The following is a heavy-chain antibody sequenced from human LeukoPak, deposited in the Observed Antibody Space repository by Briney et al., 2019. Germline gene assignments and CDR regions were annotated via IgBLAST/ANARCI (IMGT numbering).Heavy chain of an antibody. Sequence: SVKVSCKTSGGTFSSSAISWVRQAPGQGLEWMGGNIPIFCTPNYAQKFQGRVTITEDESTTTAYMDLGSLRSEDTAVYYCVRVRDYVWGTFRLGAFDIWGQRTLVTVSS. CDR1: GGTFSSSA. V-gene: IGHV1-69*13. D-gene: IGHD3-16*02. CDR3: VRVRDYVWGTFRLGAFDI. J-gene: IGHJ3*02. CDR2: NIPIFCTP.